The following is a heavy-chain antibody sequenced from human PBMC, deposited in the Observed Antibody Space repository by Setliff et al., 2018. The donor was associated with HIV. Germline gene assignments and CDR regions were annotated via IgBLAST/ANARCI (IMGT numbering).Heavy chain of an antibody. Sequence: SETLSLTCTVSGGSISSNYWSWMRQPPGTGLEWIGSISSSGNTYYNPSLTSRVTMSADTPNNRFALKLSSVTAADTAVYYCARRAVQDGSVTSSNWFESWGQGTLVTVSS. V-gene: IGHV4-59*04. CDR1: GGSISSNY. D-gene: IGHD2-2*01. J-gene: IGHJ5*01. CDR2: ISSSGNT. CDR3: ARRAVQDGSVTSSNWFES.